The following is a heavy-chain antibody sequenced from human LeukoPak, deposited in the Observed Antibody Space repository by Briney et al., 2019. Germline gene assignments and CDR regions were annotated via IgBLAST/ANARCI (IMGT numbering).Heavy chain of an antibody. CDR1: GASFSTYY. D-gene: IGHD2-15*01. CDR3: ARVGCSGGSCYGGFDY. Sequence: KASETLSLTCAVHGASFSTYYWSWIRQPPGKGLEWIGHFYYSGSTTYNPFLKSRVTFSVDTSRNQFSLKLTSVTAADTAVYYCARVGCSGGSCYGGFDYWGQGTLVTVSS. J-gene: IGHJ4*02. CDR2: FYYSGST. V-gene: IGHV4-59*01.